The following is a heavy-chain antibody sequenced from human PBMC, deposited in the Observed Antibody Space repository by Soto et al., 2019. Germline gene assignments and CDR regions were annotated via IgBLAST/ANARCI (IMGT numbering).Heavy chain of an antibody. CDR1: GFTFSNYA. CDR2: ISGSGGTT. D-gene: IGHD3-10*01. Sequence: TGGSLRLSCAASGFTFSNYAMTWVRQTPGKGLEWVSEISGSGGTTYSADSVKGRFTISRDNAKNSLYLQMNSLRAEDTAVYYCARDLGWSGTDYWGQGTLVTVSS. V-gene: IGHV3-23*01. CDR3: ARDLGWSGTDY. J-gene: IGHJ4*02.